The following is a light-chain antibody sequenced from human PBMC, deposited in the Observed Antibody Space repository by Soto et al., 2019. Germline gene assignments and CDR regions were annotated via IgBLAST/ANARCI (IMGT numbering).Light chain of an antibody. J-gene: IGKJ1*01. CDR1: QCISTS. CDR2: DAS. Sequence: GASVTITCRASQCISTSLAWYQLNPGKAPKLLIYDASTLESGVPSRFSGSGFGTEFSLTIRSLQPDDFGSYYCQPMRTFGQGTQVDIK. V-gene: IGKV1-9*01. CDR3: QPMRT.